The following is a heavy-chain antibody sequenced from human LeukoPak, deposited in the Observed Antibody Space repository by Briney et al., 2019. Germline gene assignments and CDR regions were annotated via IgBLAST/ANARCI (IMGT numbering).Heavy chain of an antibody. V-gene: IGHV3-9*01. J-gene: IGHJ4*02. D-gene: IGHD3-10*01. CDR2: ISWNSGSI. CDR1: GFTFDDYA. Sequence: GRSLRLSCAASGFTFDDYAMHWVRQAPGKGLEWVSGISWNSGSIGYADSVKGRFTISRDNAKNSLYLQMNSLRAEDTALYYCAKDIKDGFGTIDYWGQGTLVTVSS. CDR3: AKDIKDGFGTIDY.